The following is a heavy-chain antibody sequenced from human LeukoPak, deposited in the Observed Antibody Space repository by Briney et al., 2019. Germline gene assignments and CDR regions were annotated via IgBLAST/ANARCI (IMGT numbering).Heavy chain of an antibody. D-gene: IGHD3-10*01. CDR2: FDPEDGET. CDR1: GYTLTELS. V-gene: IGHV1-24*01. CDR3: ATERITMVRGVISYYYYGMDV. Sequence: ASVKVSCKVSGYTLTELSMHWVRQAPGKGLGWMGGFDPEDGETIYAQKFQGRVTMTEDTSTDTAYMELSSLRSEDTAVYYCATERITMVRGVISYYYYGMDVWGQGTTVTVSS. J-gene: IGHJ6*02.